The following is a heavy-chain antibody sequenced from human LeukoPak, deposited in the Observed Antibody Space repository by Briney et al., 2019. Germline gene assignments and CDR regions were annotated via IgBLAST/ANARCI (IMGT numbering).Heavy chain of an antibody. D-gene: IGHD3-16*01. CDR2: ISYDGSNK. J-gene: IGHJ3*02. Sequence: SWGSLRLSCAASGFTFSSYGMHWVSQAPGKGLEWVAVISYDGSNKYYADSVKGRFTISRDNSKNTLYLQMNSLRAEDTAVYYCAKDQPVWDAFDIWGQGTMVTVSS. V-gene: IGHV3-30*18. CDR3: AKDQPVWDAFDI. CDR1: GFTFSSYG.